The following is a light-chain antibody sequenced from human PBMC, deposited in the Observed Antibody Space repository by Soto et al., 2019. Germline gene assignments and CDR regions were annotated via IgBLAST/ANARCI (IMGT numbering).Light chain of an antibody. V-gene: IGKV3-20*01. CDR2: DAS. CDR1: QTVSSSF. Sequence: EVVLTQSPGTLSLSPGERATLSCRTSQTVSSSFLAWYQQKPGQAPRLLMFDASNRATDIPDRFSGSGSGTDFTLTIGRLEPEDFAVYYCQQFGSLGTFGQGTKVEIK. J-gene: IGKJ1*01. CDR3: QQFGSLGT.